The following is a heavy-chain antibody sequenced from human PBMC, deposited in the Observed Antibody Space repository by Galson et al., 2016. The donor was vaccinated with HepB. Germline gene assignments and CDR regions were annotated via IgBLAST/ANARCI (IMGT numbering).Heavy chain of an antibody. CDR1: GFSFSSSA. Sequence: SLRLACEASGFSFSSSAMHWVRQAPGKGLEWVAVISYHGSTTSYVASVPGRFTISRHNSKNTLYLQMHSLRVEDTAMYYCARDVYYYGSGSYGAATYWGQGTPVTVSS. J-gene: IGHJ4*02. CDR2: ISYHGSTT. CDR3: ARDVYYYGSGSYGAATY. V-gene: IGHV3-30*04. D-gene: IGHD3-10*01.